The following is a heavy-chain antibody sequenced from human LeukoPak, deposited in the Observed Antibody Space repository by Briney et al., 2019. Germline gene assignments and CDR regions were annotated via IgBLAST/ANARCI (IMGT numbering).Heavy chain of an antibody. CDR3: ARDQGDYDFWSGYYNWFDP. CDR2: IYYSGST. Sequence: SETLSLTCTVSGGSISSSSYYWGWIRQPPGKGLEWIGSIYYSGSTYYNPSLKSRVTISVDTSKNQFSLKLSSVTAADTAVYYCARDQGDYDFWSGYYNWFDPWGQGTLVTVSS. D-gene: IGHD3-3*01. V-gene: IGHV4-39*02. J-gene: IGHJ5*02. CDR1: GGSISSSSYY.